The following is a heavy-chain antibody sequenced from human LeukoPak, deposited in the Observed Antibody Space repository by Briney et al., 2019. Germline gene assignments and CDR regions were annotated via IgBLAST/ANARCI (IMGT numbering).Heavy chain of an antibody. V-gene: IGHV3-7*01. Sequence: GGSLRLSCAASGFTFSSYWMSWVRQAPGKGLEWVANIKQDGSEKYYVDSVKGRFTISRDNAKNSLYLQMNSLRAEDTAVYYCARGKDYIWGSYRYRAFDIWGQGTMVTVSS. CDR1: GFTFSSYW. CDR2: IKQDGSEK. D-gene: IGHD3-16*02. CDR3: ARGKDYIWGSYRYRAFDI. J-gene: IGHJ3*02.